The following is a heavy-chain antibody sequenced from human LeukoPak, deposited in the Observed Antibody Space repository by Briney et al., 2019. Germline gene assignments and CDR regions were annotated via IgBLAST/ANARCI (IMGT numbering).Heavy chain of an antibody. CDR2: IYSGGST. Sequence: GGSLRLSCAASGFTVSSNYMSWVRQAPGKGLEWVSVIYSGGSTYYADSVKGRFTISRDNSKNTLYLQMNSLRAEDTAVYYCASGGTYDSSGLSLDYWGQGTLVTVSS. J-gene: IGHJ4*02. CDR1: GFTVSSNY. CDR3: ASGGTYDSSGLSLDY. V-gene: IGHV3-66*01. D-gene: IGHD3-22*01.